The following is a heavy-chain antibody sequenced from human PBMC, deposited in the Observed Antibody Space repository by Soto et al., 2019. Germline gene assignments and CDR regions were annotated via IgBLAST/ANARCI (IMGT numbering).Heavy chain of an antibody. CDR3: AGVAGGYNHLARVAP. J-gene: IGHJ5*02. Sequence: QVQLVQSGAEVQKPGSSVKVSCKASGGTFSHYDIGWVRQAPGQGLEWMGGIIPVFGTPNYAKKFQARVMITSDESTNTRYMVLNGISSEETCFYYCAGVAGGYNHLARVAPFGHGTWVSVSS. CDR2: IIPVFGTP. CDR1: GGTFSHYD. D-gene: IGHD5-12*01. V-gene: IGHV1-69*05.